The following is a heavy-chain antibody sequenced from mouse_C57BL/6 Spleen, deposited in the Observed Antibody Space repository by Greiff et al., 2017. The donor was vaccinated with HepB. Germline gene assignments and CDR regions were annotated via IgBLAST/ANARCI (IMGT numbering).Heavy chain of an antibody. CDR3: SRRGSSGYWFAY. Sequence: QVQLKQSGPELVKPGASVKISCKASGYAFSSSWMNWVKQRPGKGLEWIGRIYPGDGDTNYNGKFKGKATLTADKSSSTAYMQLSSLTSEDSAVYFCSRRGSSGYWFAYWGQGTLVTVSA. CDR1: GYAFSSSW. CDR2: IYPGDGDT. V-gene: IGHV1-82*01. D-gene: IGHD3-2*02. J-gene: IGHJ3*01.